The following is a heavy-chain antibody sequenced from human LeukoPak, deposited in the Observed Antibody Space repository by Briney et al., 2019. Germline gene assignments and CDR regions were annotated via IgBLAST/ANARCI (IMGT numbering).Heavy chain of an antibody. CDR3: ARALRGGDSSGYYYELDY. D-gene: IGHD3-22*01. V-gene: IGHV4-39*07. Sequence: SETLSLTCTVSGGSIRSSSYNWGWIRQPPGKGLEWIGSIHYTGTTFYNPSLKSRVTISVDTSKNQFSLKLSSVTAADTAVYYCARALRGGDSSGYYYELDYWGQGTLVTVSS. CDR1: GGSIRSSSYN. CDR2: IHYTGTT. J-gene: IGHJ4*02.